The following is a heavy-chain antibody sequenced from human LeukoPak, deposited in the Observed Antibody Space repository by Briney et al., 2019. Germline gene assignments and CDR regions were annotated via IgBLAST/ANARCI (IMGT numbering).Heavy chain of an antibody. CDR1: GGSISSYY. D-gene: IGHD1-26*01. CDR2: INSSGST. V-gene: IGHV4-4*07. J-gene: IGHJ4*02. Sequence: PSETLSLTCTVSGGSISSYYWSWVRQPAGKGLEWIGRINSSGSTNYNPSLKSRVTISVDTSKNQFSLKLSSVTAADTAVYYCARGWELLGGFDYWGQGTLVTVSS. CDR3: ARGWELLGGFDY.